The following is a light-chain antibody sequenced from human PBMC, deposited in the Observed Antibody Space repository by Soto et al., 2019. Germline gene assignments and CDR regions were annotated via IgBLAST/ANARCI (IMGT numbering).Light chain of an antibody. Sequence: QSVLTQPPSVSEAPGQRVTISCTGSSSNIGAGYEAHWYQQVPRTAPKLLIYENNNRPSGVPDRFSGSKSGTSAPLAITGLQAEDEAEYYCQSYDSSLSGYVFGTGTKVTVL. CDR3: QSYDSSLSGYV. J-gene: IGLJ1*01. CDR1: SSNIGAGYE. CDR2: ENN. V-gene: IGLV1-40*01.